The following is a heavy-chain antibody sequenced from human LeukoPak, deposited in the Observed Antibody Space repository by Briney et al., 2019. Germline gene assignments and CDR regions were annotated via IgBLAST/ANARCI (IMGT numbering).Heavy chain of an antibody. CDR2: IYYSGST. V-gene: IGHV4-59*11. Sequence: SETLSLTCTLPGGSISSHYWSWIRQPPRKGLECIGYIYYSGSTNYNPSLKSRVTISVDTSKNQFSLKLSSVTAADTAVYYCARTYYDFWSGYYPAYYYMDVWGKGTTVTVSS. D-gene: IGHD3-3*01. CDR1: GGSISSHY. J-gene: IGHJ6*03. CDR3: ARTYYDFWSGYYPAYYYMDV.